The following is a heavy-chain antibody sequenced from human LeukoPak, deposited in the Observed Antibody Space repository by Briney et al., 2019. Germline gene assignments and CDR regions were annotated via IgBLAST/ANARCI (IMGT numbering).Heavy chain of an antibody. D-gene: IGHD1-1*01. Sequence: ASVKVSCKASGYTFTSYGISWVRQAPGQGLEWMGWISAYNGNTNYAQKLQGRVTMTTDTSTSTAYMELRSLRSDDAAVYYCARILDRGTSFAFDIWGQGTMVTVSS. CDR3: ARILDRGTSFAFDI. V-gene: IGHV1-18*01. J-gene: IGHJ3*02. CDR1: GYTFTSYG. CDR2: ISAYNGNT.